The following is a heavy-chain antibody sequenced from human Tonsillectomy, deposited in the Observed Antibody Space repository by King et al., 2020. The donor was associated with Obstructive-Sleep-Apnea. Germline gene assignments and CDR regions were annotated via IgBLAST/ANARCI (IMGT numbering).Heavy chain of an antibody. Sequence: VQLQQWGAGLLKPSETLSLTCVVYGGSFSGYYWTWIRQPPGKGLEWIGEINHRGSTNYNPSLKSRVTMSVDTSKNQLSLDLSSVTAADSAVYHCARGGGSSGSYYHDYWGQGALVTVSS. V-gene: IGHV4-34*01. CDR1: GGSFSGYY. D-gene: IGHD5-18*01. J-gene: IGHJ4*02. CDR2: INHRGST. CDR3: ARGGGSSGSYYHDY.